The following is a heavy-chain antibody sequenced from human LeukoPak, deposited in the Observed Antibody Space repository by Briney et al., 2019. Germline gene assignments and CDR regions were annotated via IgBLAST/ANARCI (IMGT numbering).Heavy chain of an antibody. D-gene: IGHD4-17*01. CDR1: GGSISSYY. Sequence: SETLSLTCTVSGGSISSYYWSWIRQPPGKGLEWIGYIYYSGSTNYNPSLKSRVTISVDTSKNQFSLKLSSVTAADTAVYYCARYADDYGDYLAQYYFDYWGQGTLVTVSS. V-gene: IGHV4-59*08. CDR2: IYYSGST. CDR3: ARYADDYGDYLAQYYFDY. J-gene: IGHJ4*02.